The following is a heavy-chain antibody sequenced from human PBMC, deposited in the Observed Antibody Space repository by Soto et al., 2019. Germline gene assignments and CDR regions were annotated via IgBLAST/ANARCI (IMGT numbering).Heavy chain of an antibody. J-gene: IGHJ4*02. V-gene: IGHV2-5*02. Sequence: QITLKEAGPTLVKPTQTLTLTCSFSGFSLITSGVGVGWIRQPPGKALEWLALIYWDDDTGHSTSLRNRLTITKDTSRNQVVLTKTNMDPADTGTYYCAHTMAPRILDSWGQGTLVTVSS. CDR2: IYWDDDT. CDR3: AHTMAPRILDS. CDR1: GFSLITSGVG.